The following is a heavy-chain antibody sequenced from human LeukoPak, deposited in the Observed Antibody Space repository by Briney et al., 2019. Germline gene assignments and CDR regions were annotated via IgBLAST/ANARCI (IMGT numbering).Heavy chain of an antibody. CDR3: AREGYCSGGSCWPFPYNWFDP. CDR2: INSDGSST. Sequence: PGGSLRLSCAASGFTFSSYWIHWFRQAPGKGLVWVSRINSDGSSTSYADSVKGRFTISRDNAKNTLYLQMNSLRAEDTAVYYCAREGYCSGGSCWPFPYNWFDPWGQGTLVTVSS. V-gene: IGHV3-74*01. D-gene: IGHD2-15*01. CDR1: GFTFSSYW. J-gene: IGHJ5*02.